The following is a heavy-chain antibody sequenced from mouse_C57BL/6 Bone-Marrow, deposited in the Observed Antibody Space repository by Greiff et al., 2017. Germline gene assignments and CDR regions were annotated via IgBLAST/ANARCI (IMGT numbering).Heavy chain of an antibody. CDR1: GFNIKDDY. CDR2: IDPENGDT. Sequence: EVQLQQSGAELVRPGASVKLSCTASGFNIKDDYMHWVKQRPEQGLEWIGWIDPENGDTEYASKFQGKATITADTSSNTAYLQLSSLTSEDSAVYYCARGTTVVEVWGTGTTVTVSS. J-gene: IGHJ1*03. CDR3: ARGTTVVEV. V-gene: IGHV14-4*01. D-gene: IGHD1-1*01.